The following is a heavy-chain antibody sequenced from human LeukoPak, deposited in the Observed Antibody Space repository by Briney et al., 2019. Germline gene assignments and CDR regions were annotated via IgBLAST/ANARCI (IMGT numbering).Heavy chain of an antibody. Sequence: SVKVSCKASGGTFSSYAISWVRQAPGQGLEWMGGIIPIFGTANYAQKFQGRVTITTDESTSTAYMELSSLRSEDTAVYYCARDTSGSYPVDAFDIWGQGTMVTVSS. CDR1: GGTFSSYA. CDR3: ARDTSGSYPVDAFDI. V-gene: IGHV1-69*05. CDR2: IIPIFGTA. D-gene: IGHD1-26*01. J-gene: IGHJ3*02.